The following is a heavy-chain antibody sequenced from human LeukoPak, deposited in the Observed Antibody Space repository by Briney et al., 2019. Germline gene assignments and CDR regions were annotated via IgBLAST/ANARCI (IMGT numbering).Heavy chain of an antibody. J-gene: IGHJ4*02. CDR3: ARDSSYSEYFDY. CDR1: GFTFSSYA. CDR2: ISGSGGST. D-gene: IGHD4-11*01. Sequence: GGSLRLSCAASGFTFSSYAMSWVRQAPGKGLEWVSAISGSGGSTYYADSVKGRFTISRDNSKNTLYLQMNSLRAEDTAVYYCARDSSYSEYFDYWGQGTLVTVSS. V-gene: IGHV3-23*01.